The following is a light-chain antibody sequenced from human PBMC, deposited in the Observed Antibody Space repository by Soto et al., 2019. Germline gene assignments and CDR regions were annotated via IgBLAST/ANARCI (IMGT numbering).Light chain of an antibody. J-gene: IGKJ1*01. CDR2: GAS. CDR3: QQYNNWPRT. Sequence: EIVMTQSPSTLSVFPGDRATLSCRASQSVSSDLAWYHQKPGQAPRLLIYGASTRATGIPARFSGSGSGTEFTLTINSLQSEDFAVYYCQQYNNWPRTFGQGTKVDIK. CDR1: QSVSSD. V-gene: IGKV3-15*01.